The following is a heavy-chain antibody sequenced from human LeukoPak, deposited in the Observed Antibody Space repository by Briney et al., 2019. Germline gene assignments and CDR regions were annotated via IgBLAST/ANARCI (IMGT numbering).Heavy chain of an antibody. Sequence: SETLSLTRTVSGGSISRGGYYWSWIRQHPGKGLEWIGYIYYSGSTYYNPSLKSRVTISVDTSKNQFSLKLSSVTAADTAVYYCARREAVTTYFDYWGQGTLVTVSS. CDR1: GGSISRGGYY. J-gene: IGHJ4*02. CDR3: ARREAVTTYFDY. D-gene: IGHD4-17*01. CDR2: IYYSGST. V-gene: IGHV4-31*03.